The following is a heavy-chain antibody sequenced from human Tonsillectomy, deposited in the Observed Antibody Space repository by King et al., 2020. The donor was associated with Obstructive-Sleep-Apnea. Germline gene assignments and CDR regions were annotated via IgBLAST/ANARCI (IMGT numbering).Heavy chain of an antibody. Sequence: VQLVESGGGVVQPGESLRLSCAASGFTFSSYGMHWVRQAPGKGLEWVSFIRYDGSIKHYSDSVKGRFTISRDNSKSTLYLQMNSLRAEDTAVYYCAKDQRTVYDILAGSEDWGQGTLVTVSS. V-gene: IGHV3-30*02. CDR1: GFTFSSYG. J-gene: IGHJ4*02. D-gene: IGHD3-9*01. CDR2: IRYDGSIK. CDR3: AKDQRTVYDILAGSED.